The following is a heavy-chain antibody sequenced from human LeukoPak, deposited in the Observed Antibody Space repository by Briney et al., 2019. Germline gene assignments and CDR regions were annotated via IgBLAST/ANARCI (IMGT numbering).Heavy chain of an antibody. D-gene: IGHD2-2*02. V-gene: IGHV4-4*07. CDR3: ARETCSTTSCYKGTFDY. J-gene: IGHJ4*02. CDR1: GGSISSYY. Sequence: SETLSLTCTVSGGSISSYYWSWIRQPAGKGLEWIGRIYTSGSTNYNPSLKSRVTMSVDTSKNQFSLKLSSVTAADTAVYYCARETCSTTSCYKGTFDYWGQGTLVTVSS. CDR2: IYTSGST.